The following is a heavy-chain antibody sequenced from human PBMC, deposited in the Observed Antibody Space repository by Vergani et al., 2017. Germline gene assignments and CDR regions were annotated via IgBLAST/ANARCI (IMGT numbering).Heavy chain of an antibody. V-gene: IGHV3-23*01. Sequence: EVQLLESGGGLVQPGGSLRLSCAASGFTFSDYYMSWVRQAPGKGLEWVSSISDRGINTYYADSVKGRFTISRDNSTSTLFLHMNSLRAKDTTVNYCATLTFNRVESAGSKYSRTKGGKWRYWRQGTLVTVSS. J-gene: IGHJ4*02. CDR1: GFTFSDYY. D-gene: IGHD2/OR15-2a*01. CDR3: ATLTFNRVESAGSKYSRTKGGKWRY. CDR2: ISDRGINT.